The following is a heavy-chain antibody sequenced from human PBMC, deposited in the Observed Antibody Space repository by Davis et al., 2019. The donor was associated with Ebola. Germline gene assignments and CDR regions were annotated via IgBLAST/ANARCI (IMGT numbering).Heavy chain of an antibody. CDR2: INHSGST. Sequence: MPSETLSLTCAAYGGSFSGYYWSWIRQPPGKGLEWIGEINHSGSTNYNPSLKSRVTISVDTSKNQFSLKLSSVTAADTAVYYCARTPFLRPRFDPWGQGTLVTVSS. CDR1: GGSFSGYY. J-gene: IGHJ5*02. V-gene: IGHV4-34*01. D-gene: IGHD3-16*01. CDR3: ARTPFLRPRFDP.